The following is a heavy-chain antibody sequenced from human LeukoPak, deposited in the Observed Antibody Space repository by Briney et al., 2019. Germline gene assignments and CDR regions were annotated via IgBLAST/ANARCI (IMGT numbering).Heavy chain of an antibody. CDR3: AKTELELRSGAFDI. Sequence: GGSLRLSCAASGFTFSDYYMSWIRQTPGKGLEWVSYISSSGSTIYYADSVKGRFTISRDNSKNTLYLQMNSLRAEDTAVYYCAKTELELRSGAFDIWGQGTMVTVSS. CDR2: ISSSGSTI. V-gene: IGHV3-11*01. J-gene: IGHJ3*02. CDR1: GFTFSDYY. D-gene: IGHD1-7*01.